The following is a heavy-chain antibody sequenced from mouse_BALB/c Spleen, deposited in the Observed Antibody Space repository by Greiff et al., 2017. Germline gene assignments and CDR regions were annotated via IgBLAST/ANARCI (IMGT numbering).Heavy chain of an antibody. Sequence: DVKLVESGGGLVQPGGSLKLSCAASGFTFSSYGMSWVRQTPDKRLELVATINSNGGSTYYPDSVKGRFTISRDNAKNTLYLQMSSLKSEDTAMYYCARGGLLLRCYYFDYWGQGTTLTVSS. J-gene: IGHJ2*01. CDR3: ARGGLLLRCYYFDY. D-gene: IGHD1-1*01. CDR2: INSNGGST. CDR1: GFTFSSYG. V-gene: IGHV5-6-3*01.